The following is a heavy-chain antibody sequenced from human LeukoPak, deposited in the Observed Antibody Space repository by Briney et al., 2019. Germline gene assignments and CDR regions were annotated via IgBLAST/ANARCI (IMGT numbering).Heavy chain of an antibody. CDR1: GYTFTSYG. V-gene: IGHV1-18*01. CDR3: ARDTITMVRGVTEDAFDI. D-gene: IGHD3-10*01. Sequence: GASVKVSCKASGYTFTSYGISWVRQAPGQGLEWMGWISAYNGNTNYAQKLQGRVTMTRDTSISTAYLDLSSLRSDDTAVYYCARDTITMVRGVTEDAFDIWGQGTMVTVSS. J-gene: IGHJ3*02. CDR2: ISAYNGNT.